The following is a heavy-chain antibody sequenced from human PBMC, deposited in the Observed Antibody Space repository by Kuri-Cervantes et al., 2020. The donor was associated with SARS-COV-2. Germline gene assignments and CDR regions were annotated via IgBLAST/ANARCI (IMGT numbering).Heavy chain of an antibody. CDR3: ARGRPSNYYGSGSSLDAFDI. Sequence: GGSLRLSCAASGFTFSSYSMNWVRQAPGKGLEWVSSISSSSSYIYYADSVKGRFTISRDNAKNSLYLQMNSLRAEDTAVYYCARGRPSNYYGSGSSLDAFDIWGQGTMVTVSS. V-gene: IGHV3-21*01. CDR1: GFTFSSYS. D-gene: IGHD3-10*01. J-gene: IGHJ3*02. CDR2: ISSSSSYI.